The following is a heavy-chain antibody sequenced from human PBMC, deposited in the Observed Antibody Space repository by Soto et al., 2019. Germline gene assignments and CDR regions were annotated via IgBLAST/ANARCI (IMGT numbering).Heavy chain of an antibody. V-gene: IGHV4-4*02. CDR1: ADSINSSHW. J-gene: IGHJ4*02. CDR3: AALHFWSGPWTHTRLDY. CDR2: ISHSGTT. Sequence: SETLSLTCAVSADSINSSHWCNWVRQPPGKGLEWIGQISHSGTTNYNPSLTSRVTISVDKSKNHFSLKLTSVTAADTAVYYCAALHFWSGPWTHTRLDYWGQGNLVT. D-gene: IGHD3-3*02.